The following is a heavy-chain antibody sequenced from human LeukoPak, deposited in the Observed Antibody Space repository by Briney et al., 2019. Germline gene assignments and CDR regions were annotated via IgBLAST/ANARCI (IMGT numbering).Heavy chain of an antibody. D-gene: IGHD2-21*02. V-gene: IGHV3-48*03. J-gene: IGHJ4*02. Sequence: GGSLRLSCAASGFTFSNYEMNWVRHAPGKGLEWVSYISSSGSSINYADSVKGRFTTSRDNAENSLSLQMNSLRAEDTAVYYCSRGRLFGDYWGQGALVTVSS. CDR2: ISSSGSSI. CDR3: SRGRLFGDY. CDR1: GFTFSNYE.